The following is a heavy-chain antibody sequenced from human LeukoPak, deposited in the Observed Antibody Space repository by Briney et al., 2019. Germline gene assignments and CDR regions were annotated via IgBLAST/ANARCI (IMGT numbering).Heavy chain of an antibody. CDR2: ISAYSGNT. D-gene: IGHD5-12*01. V-gene: IGHV1-18*01. CDR3: AVGGGYSGYELVSF. Sequence: GASVKVSCKASGYTFTSYGISWVRQAPGQGREGMGWISAYSGNTNYAQKLQGRVTMTTDTSTSTAYMELRSLSSDDTAVYYCAVGGGYSGYELVSFWGQGTLVTVSS. CDR1: GYTFTSYG. J-gene: IGHJ4*02.